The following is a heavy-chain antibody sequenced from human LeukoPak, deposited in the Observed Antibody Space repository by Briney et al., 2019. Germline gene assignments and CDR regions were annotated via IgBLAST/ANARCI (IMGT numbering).Heavy chain of an antibody. CDR2: INSDGSTT. CDR3: ARERDRGSYRDDY. V-gene: IGHV3-74*01. CDR1: GFTFSSHW. Sequence: GGSLRLSCAASGFTFSSHWMHWVRQAPGKGLGWISRINSDGSTTTYADSVKGRFTISRDNANNTLYLQMNSLRAEDTAVYYCARERDRGSYRDDYWGQGTLVTVSS. J-gene: IGHJ4*02. D-gene: IGHD1-26*01.